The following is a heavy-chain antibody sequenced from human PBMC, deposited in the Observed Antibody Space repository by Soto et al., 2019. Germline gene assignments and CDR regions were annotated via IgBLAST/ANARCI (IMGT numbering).Heavy chain of an antibody. V-gene: IGHV1-18*01. CDR2: ISAYNGDT. CDR1: GYTFANYG. Sequence: ASVKVSCKAFGYTFANYGINWVRQAPGQGLEWMGWISAYNGDTNTAQKFQGRVTMTTDTSTSTAYMDLGSLKSDDTAVYYCARDARITMVRGVIPVDYWGQGTLVTVSS. J-gene: IGHJ4*02. CDR3: ARDARITMVRGVIPVDY. D-gene: IGHD3-10*01.